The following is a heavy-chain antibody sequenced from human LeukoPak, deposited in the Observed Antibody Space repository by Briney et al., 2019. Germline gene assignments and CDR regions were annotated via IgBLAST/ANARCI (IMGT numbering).Heavy chain of an antibody. CDR3: ARDPYSSSWSYGMDV. D-gene: IGHD6-13*01. Sequence: PGGSLRLSCTASGFTFSNYWMSWVRQTPEKVLDWVANIKQDGSETVYVDSVKGRFTISRDNAQTSLYLQMSSLRAEDTAVYYCARDPYSSSWSYGMDVWGQGTTVTVSS. CDR2: IKQDGSET. J-gene: IGHJ6*02. V-gene: IGHV3-7*05. CDR1: GFTFSNYW.